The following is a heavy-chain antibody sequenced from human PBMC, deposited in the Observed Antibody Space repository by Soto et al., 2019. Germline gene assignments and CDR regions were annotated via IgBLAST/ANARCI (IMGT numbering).Heavy chain of an antibody. D-gene: IGHD3-16*02. Sequence: SETLSLTCVVSGYSISSAYYWGWIRQPPGKGLEWIGSVYHSGSTYYNPSLKSRVTISVDTSKNQVSLTLTSVTAADTAIYYCARSAGSFGGGSYLGAWGQGTQVTVSS. J-gene: IGHJ5*02. V-gene: IGHV4-38-2*01. CDR3: ARSAGSFGGGSYLGA. CDR2: VYHSGST. CDR1: GYSISSAYY.